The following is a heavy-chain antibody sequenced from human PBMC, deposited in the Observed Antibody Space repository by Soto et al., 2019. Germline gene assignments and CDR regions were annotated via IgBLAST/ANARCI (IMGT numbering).Heavy chain of an antibody. CDR3: VKGRPVVVAAYFDD. J-gene: IGHJ4*02. D-gene: IGHD2-15*01. Sequence: PGGSLRLSCAASGFTFGNYWMHWVRQAPGKGLEWVSRMNSDGSTTNYADSVKGRVPVSRDNARNTLRLQMNRLRAEDTAVYYCVKGRPVVVAAYFDDWGQGTLVTVSS. CDR2: MNSDGSTT. CDR1: GFTFGNYW. V-gene: IGHV3-74*01.